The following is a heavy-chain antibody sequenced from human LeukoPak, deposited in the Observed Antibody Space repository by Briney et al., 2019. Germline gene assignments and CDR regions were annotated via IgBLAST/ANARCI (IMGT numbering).Heavy chain of an antibody. D-gene: IGHD3-10*01. V-gene: IGHV4-61*02. Sequence: SQTLSLTCSVSGGFISSSAYYWSWIRQPAGKGLEWIVRIYTSGSTDSNPSLKCRATVSRERTKNEFFLKLSSVTAADTAVYYCARAVGSGSFQTYYYYVDVWGKGTTVTISS. CDR3: ARAVGSGSFQTYYYYVDV. CDR1: GGFISSSAYY. CDR2: IYTSGST. J-gene: IGHJ6*03.